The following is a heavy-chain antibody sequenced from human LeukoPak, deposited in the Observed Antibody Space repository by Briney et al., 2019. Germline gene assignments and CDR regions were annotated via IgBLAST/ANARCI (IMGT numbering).Heavy chain of an antibody. Sequence: GGSLRLSCAASGFTFSSYEMNWVRQAPGKGLEWASYISTSGFTIYYADSVKGRFTISRDNAKNSLYLQMNSLRAEDTAVYYCARGASGIGGVRFDPWGQGTLVTVSS. CDR2: ISTSGFTI. V-gene: IGHV3-48*03. J-gene: IGHJ5*02. CDR1: GFTFSSYE. D-gene: IGHD3-16*01. CDR3: ARGASGIGGVRFDP.